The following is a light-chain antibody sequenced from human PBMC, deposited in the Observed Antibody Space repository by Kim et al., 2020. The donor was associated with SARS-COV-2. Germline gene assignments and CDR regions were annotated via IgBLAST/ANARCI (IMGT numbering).Light chain of an antibody. CDR1: SSDVGAYNL. Sequence: QSALTQPPSASGSVGQSVTISCAGTSSDVGAYNLVSWYQQHPGKVPKLMVYEVSKRPSGVPDRFSGSKSGNTAFLTVSGLQPEDEADYYCSSHAGSKAFYVIRTGTKVTVL. CDR2: EVS. V-gene: IGLV2-8*01. CDR3: SSHAGSKAFYV. J-gene: IGLJ1*01.